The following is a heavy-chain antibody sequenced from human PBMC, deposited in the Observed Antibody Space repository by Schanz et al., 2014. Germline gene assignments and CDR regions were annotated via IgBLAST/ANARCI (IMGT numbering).Heavy chain of an antibody. Sequence: QVQLQESGPGLVKPSGTLSLTCAVSGGSISSSNWWSWVRQPPGKGLEWIGEIYHSGSTNYKPSLKSRVPISATKSKNQFPRKLRSVTAADTAVYYCARRSVSPSGNSYGYVVAWFDPWGQGTLVTVSS. CDR2: IYHSGST. CDR3: ARRSVSPSGNSYGYVVAWFDP. CDR1: GGSISSSNW. D-gene: IGHD5-18*01. J-gene: IGHJ5*02. V-gene: IGHV4-4*02.